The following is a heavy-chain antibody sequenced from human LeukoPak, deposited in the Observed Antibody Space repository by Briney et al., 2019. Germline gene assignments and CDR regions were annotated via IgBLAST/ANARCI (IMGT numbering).Heavy chain of an antibody. J-gene: IGHJ4*02. D-gene: IGHD6-13*01. CDR2: ITTTSTLI. Sequence: PGGSLRLSCAASGFTFSTYGMNWVRQAPGKGLEWVSSITTTSTLIYYADSVKGRFTISRDNAKNSLYLQMDSLTAEDTAVYYCSAAAAALDYWGQGTLATVSS. CDR1: GFTFSTYG. V-gene: IGHV3-21*01. CDR3: SAAAAALDY.